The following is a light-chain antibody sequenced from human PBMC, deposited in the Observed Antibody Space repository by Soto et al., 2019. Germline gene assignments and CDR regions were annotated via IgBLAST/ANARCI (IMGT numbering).Light chain of an antibody. V-gene: IGLV1-44*01. CDR1: SPNIGSNT. Sequence: QAVVTQPPSASGTPGQRVTISCSGSSPNIGSNTVNWYQQLPGTAPKLLIYSNNQRPSGVPDRFSGSKSGTSASLAISGLQSEDEADYYCAAWDDSLNGPHVVFGGGTKLTVL. J-gene: IGLJ2*01. CDR2: SNN. CDR3: AAWDDSLNGPHVV.